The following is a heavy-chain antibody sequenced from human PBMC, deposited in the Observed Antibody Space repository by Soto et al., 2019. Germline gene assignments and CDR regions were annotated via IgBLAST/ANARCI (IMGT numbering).Heavy chain of an antibody. CDR1: GFTFNSHG. Sequence: QVLLVESGGGVVQPGGSLTLFCVGSGFTFNSHGMHWVRQAPGKGLEWVAVISYDGSNKYYEESVKGRFTISRDNSRNTVYLQLNSLRAEDTALYYCAQDRTAILAEVSWLESWGQGTLVTVSA. J-gene: IGHJ5*02. V-gene: IGHV3-30*18. D-gene: IGHD5-12*01. CDR2: ISYDGSNK. CDR3: AQDRTAILAEVSWLES.